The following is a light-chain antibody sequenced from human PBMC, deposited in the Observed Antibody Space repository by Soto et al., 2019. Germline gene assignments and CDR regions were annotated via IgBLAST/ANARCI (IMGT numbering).Light chain of an antibody. J-gene: IGKJ2*01. Sequence: EIVLRQSPGTLSLSPGERATLSCRASQSVSSSYLAWYQQKPGQAPRLLIDGASSRATGIPDRFSGSGSGTDFTLTISRLEPEDFAVYYCQQYGSSPDTFGQGTKLEIK. CDR2: GAS. CDR3: QQYGSSPDT. CDR1: QSVSSSY. V-gene: IGKV3-20*01.